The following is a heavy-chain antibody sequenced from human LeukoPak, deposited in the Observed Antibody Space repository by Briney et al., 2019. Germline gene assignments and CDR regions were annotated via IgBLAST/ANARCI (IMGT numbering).Heavy chain of an antibody. CDR3: ARDGVYGGSSDAFDI. V-gene: IGHV4-4*07. CDR1: GGSISSYY. CDR2: IYPSGST. Sequence: SETLSLTCTVSGGSISSYYWSWIRQPAGKGLEWIGRIYPSGSTNYNPSLKSRVTMSVDTSKNQFSLKLSSVTAADTAVYYCARDGVYGGSSDAFDIWGQETMVTVSS. J-gene: IGHJ3*02. D-gene: IGHD4-23*01.